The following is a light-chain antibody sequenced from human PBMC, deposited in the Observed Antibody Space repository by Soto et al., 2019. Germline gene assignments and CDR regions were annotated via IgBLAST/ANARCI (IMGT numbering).Light chain of an antibody. CDR2: GAS. CDR3: QQYGSSPRT. V-gene: IGKV3-20*01. CDR1: QSISSSY. Sequence: EIVLTQSPGTLPLSPGERATLSCRASQSISSSYLAWYQQKPGQAPRLLIYGASSKATGIPDRFSGGGSGTDFTLTISRLEPEDFAVYYCQQYGSSPRTCGRGTKVEIK. J-gene: IGKJ1*01.